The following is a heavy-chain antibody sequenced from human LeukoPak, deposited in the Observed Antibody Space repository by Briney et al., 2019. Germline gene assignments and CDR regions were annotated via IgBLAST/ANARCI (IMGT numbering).Heavy chain of an antibody. J-gene: IGHJ5*02. CDR1: GYSFTNYW. CDR2: IYAGDSDT. CDR3: ARLDYDSGGHARWFDP. Sequence: GESLKISCKGSGYSFTNYWIGWVRQVPGKGLEWMGSIYAGDSDTRYSPSFQGQVTISADKSISTAYLQWSSLKASDTAMYYCARLDYDSGGHARWFDPWGQGTLVTVSS. D-gene: IGHD3-22*01. V-gene: IGHV5-51*01.